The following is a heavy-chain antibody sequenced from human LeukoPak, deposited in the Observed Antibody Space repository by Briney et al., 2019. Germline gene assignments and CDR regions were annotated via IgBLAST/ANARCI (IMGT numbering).Heavy chain of an antibody. CDR2: IRYDGSDK. CDR3: AKDHRNHGNFWFSFDY. CDR1: GFTFSTEA. Sequence: GGSLRLSCAASGFTFSTEAMHWVRQAPGKGLEWVTFIRYDGSDKYYADSVKGRFTISRDNSKNTLYLQMSSLRPEDTAMYHCAKDHRNHGNFWFSFDYWGQGTLVTVSS. V-gene: IGHV3-30*02. J-gene: IGHJ4*02. D-gene: IGHD1-7*01.